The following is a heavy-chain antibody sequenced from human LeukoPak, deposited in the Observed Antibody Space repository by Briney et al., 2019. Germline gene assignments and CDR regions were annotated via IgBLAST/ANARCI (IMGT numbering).Heavy chain of an antibody. CDR3: ARHTNGWGYFHH. Sequence: SETLSLTCTVSGGSISSSSYYWSWIRQPPGKGLEWIGYIYYSGSTYYNPSLKSRVTISVDTSKNQFSLKLSSLTAADTAVYYCARHTNGWGYFHHWGQGTLVTVSS. CDR1: GGSISSSSYY. D-gene: IGHD6-19*01. V-gene: IGHV4-30-4*08. J-gene: IGHJ1*01. CDR2: IYYSGST.